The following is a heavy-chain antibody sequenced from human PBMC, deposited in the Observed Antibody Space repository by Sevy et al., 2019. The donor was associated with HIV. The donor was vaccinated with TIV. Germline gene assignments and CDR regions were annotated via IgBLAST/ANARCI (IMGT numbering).Heavy chain of an antibody. J-gene: IGHJ6*02. D-gene: IGHD3-3*01. CDR3: ARDSYDFWSGSSYYYGMDV. CDR2: ISGSGGTT. V-gene: IGHV3-23*01. CDR1: GFTFSSYA. Sequence: GGSLRLSCAASGFTFSSYAMSWVRQAPGKGLEWVSAISGSGGTTYYADSVKGRFTISRDNSKNTLYLQMNSLRAEDTAVYYCARDSYDFWSGSSYYYGMDVWGQGTTVTVSS.